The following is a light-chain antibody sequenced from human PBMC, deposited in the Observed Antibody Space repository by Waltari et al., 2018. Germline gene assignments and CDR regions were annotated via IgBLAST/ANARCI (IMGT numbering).Light chain of an antibody. CDR1: QGISSY. V-gene: IGKV1-8*01. Sequence: AIRMTQSPSSFSASTGDRVTITCRASQGISSYLAWYQQKPGKAPKRLIYAASTLQSGVPSRFSGSGSGTDFTLTSSCLQSEDFATYYCQQYYSYPWTFGQGTKVEIK. J-gene: IGKJ1*01. CDR3: QQYYSYPWT. CDR2: AAS.